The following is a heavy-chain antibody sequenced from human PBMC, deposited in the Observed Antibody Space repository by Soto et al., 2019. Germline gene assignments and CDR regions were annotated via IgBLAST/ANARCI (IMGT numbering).Heavy chain of an antibody. V-gene: IGHV6-1*01. J-gene: IGHJ6*02. Sequence: SQTLSPACAISGDSVSSNSAAWNWIRQSPSRGVEWLGRTYYRSKWYNDYAVSVKSRITINPDTSKNQFSLQLNSVTPEDTAVYYCARDRGIAARRPNYYGMDVWGQGTTVTVSS. CDR1: GDSVSSNSAA. CDR2: TYYRSKWYN. D-gene: IGHD6-6*01. CDR3: ARDRGIAARRPNYYGMDV.